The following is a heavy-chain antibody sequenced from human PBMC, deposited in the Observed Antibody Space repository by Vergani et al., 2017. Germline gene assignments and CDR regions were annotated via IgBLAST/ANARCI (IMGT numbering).Heavy chain of an antibody. CDR3: ARDPLYXTTWPFLLLDMDV. CDR1: GGSISSGSYY. CDR2: FYTGGGT. D-gene: IGHD6-13*01. J-gene: IGHJ6*02. Sequence: QVQLQESGPGLVRPSQTLSLTCTVSGGSISSGSYYWSWFRQPAGKGLEWIGRFYTGGGTSYNPSLKSRVTISVDTSKNHFSLQLSSVTAADTAVYYCARDPLYXTTWPFLLLDMDVWGQGTTVTVSS. V-gene: IGHV4-61*02.